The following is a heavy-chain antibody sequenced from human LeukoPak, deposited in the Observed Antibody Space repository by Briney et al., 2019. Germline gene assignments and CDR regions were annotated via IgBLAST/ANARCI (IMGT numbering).Heavy chain of an antibody. D-gene: IGHD3-22*01. J-gene: IGHJ4*02. CDR3: ARGTANPYYYDSSGYYHDY. V-gene: IGHV4-38-2*02. CDR2: IYHSGST. Sequence: SETLSLTCTVSGYSISSGYYWGWIRQPPGKGLGWIGSIYHSGSTYYNPSLKSRVTISVDTSKNQFSLKLSSVTAADTAVYYCARGTANPYYYDSSGYYHDYWGQGTLVTVSS. CDR1: GYSISSGYY.